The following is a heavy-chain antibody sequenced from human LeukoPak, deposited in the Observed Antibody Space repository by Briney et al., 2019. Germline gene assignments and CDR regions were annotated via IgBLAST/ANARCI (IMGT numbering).Heavy chain of an antibody. CDR2: INHSGST. J-gene: IGHJ3*02. D-gene: IGHD3-3*01. Sequence: PSETLSLTCAVYGGSFSGYYWSWIRQPPGKGLEWIGEINHSGSTNYNPSLKSRVTISVDTSKNQFSLKLSSVTAADTAVYYCARQDYDFWSGYYSAFDIWGHGTMVTVSS. CDR3: ARQDYDFWSGYYSAFDI. CDR1: GGSFSGYY. V-gene: IGHV4-34*01.